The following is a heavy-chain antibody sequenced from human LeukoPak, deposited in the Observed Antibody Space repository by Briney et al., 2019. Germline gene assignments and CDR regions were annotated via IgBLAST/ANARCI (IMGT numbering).Heavy chain of an antibody. CDR1: GYTFTVYY. Sequence: ASVTVSFMASGYTFTVYYMHWVRQAPGQGLEWMGWINPNSGGTNYAQKFQGRVTMNRDTSISTAYMELSRLRSDDTAVYYCARDPGGFDYWGQGTLVTVSS. V-gene: IGHV1-2*02. D-gene: IGHD3-10*01. CDR3: ARDPGGFDY. CDR2: INPNSGGT. J-gene: IGHJ4*02.